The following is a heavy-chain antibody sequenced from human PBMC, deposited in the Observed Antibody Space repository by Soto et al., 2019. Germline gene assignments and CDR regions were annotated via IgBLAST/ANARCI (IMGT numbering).Heavy chain of an antibody. CDR3: ASRSATIVGPFDY. Sequence: SVKVSCKASGGTFSSYTISGVRQAPGQGLEWMGGIIPIFGTANYAQKFQGRVTITADKSTSTAYMELSSLRSEDTAVYYCASRSATIVGPFDYWGQGTLVTVSS. D-gene: IGHD3-3*01. J-gene: IGHJ4*02. CDR1: GGTFSSYT. CDR2: IIPIFGTA. V-gene: IGHV1-69*06.